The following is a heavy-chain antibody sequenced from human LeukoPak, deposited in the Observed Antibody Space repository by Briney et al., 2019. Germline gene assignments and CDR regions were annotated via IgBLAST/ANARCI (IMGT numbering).Heavy chain of an antibody. Sequence: GGSLRLSCTASGFTFGDYAMSWFRQAPGKGLEWVATIKHDGSEDYYLDSVKGRFTISRDNAKSSMWLQMSSLRAEDTAVYYCGRDQTPFYWGQGTLVTVSS. CDR2: IKHDGSED. CDR3: GRDQTPFY. D-gene: IGHD2-15*01. V-gene: IGHV3-7*01. J-gene: IGHJ4*02. CDR1: GFTFGDYA.